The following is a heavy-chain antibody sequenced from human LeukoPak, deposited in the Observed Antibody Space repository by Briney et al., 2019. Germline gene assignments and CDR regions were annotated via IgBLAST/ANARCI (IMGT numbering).Heavy chain of an antibody. Sequence: GRSLRLYCAASGFTFSSYGMHWVRQAPGKGLEWVAVIWYDGSNKYYADSVKGRFTISRDNSKNTLYLQMNSLRAEDTAVYYCARDLRTHRSAAYDAFDIWGQGTMVTVSS. D-gene: IGHD1-14*01. CDR3: ARDLRTHRSAAYDAFDI. CDR2: IWYDGSNK. CDR1: GFTFSSYG. J-gene: IGHJ3*02. V-gene: IGHV3-33*01.